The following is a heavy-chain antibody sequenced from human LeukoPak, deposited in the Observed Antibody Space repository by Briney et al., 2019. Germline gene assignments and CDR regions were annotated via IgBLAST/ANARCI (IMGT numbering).Heavy chain of an antibody. D-gene: IGHD2-8*01. J-gene: IGHJ6*03. CDR3: ATNGYYCMDV. CDR1: GGSISSSTNC. V-gene: IGHV4-4*01. Sequence: SGTLSLTCAVSGGSISSSTNCWSWVRQPPGKGLEWIGEVYHSGSTNYNPSLKSRITISVDTSQNQFSLKLNSLTAADAAVYCCATNGYYCMDVWGKGTTVTVSS. CDR2: VYHSGST.